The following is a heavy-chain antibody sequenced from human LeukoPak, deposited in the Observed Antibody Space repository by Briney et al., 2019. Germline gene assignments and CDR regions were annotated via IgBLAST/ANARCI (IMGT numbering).Heavy chain of an antibody. CDR1: GYTFTSYA. CDR3: ARDLKLGWLQFGGWFDP. D-gene: IGHD5-24*01. CDR2: INTNTGNP. V-gene: IGHV7-4-1*02. J-gene: IGHJ5*02. Sequence: GASVKVSCKASGYTFTSYAMNWVRQAPGQGLEWMGWINTNTGNPTYAQGFTGRFVFSLDTSVSTAYLQISSLKAEDTAVYYCARDLKLGWLQFGGWFDPWGQGTLVTVSS.